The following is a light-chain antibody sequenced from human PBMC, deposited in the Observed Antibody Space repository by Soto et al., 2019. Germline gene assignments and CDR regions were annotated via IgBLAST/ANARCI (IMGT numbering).Light chain of an antibody. V-gene: IGKV3-20*01. J-gene: IGKJ1*01. Sequence: EIVLTQSPGTLSLSPGERATLSCRASQSVSSSYLAWYQQKPGQAXXLLIYGASSRATGIPDRFSGSVSGTDFTLTISRLEPEDFAVYYCQQYGSSPRITFGQGTKVDI. CDR2: GAS. CDR3: QQYGSSPRIT. CDR1: QSVSSSY.